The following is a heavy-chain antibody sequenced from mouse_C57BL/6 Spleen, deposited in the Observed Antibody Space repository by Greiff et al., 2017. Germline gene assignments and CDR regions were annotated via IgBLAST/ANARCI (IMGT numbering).Heavy chain of an antibody. V-gene: IGHV3-1*01. Sequence: EVMLVESGPGMVKPSQSLSLTCTVTGYSITSGYDWHWIRHFPGNKLEWMGYISYSGSTNYNPSLKSRISITHDTSKNHFFLKLNSVTTEDTATYYCARGGGSGPLFAYWGQGTLVTVSA. D-gene: IGHD3-2*02. CDR3: ARGGGSGPLFAY. J-gene: IGHJ3*01. CDR2: ISYSGST. CDR1: GYSITSGYD.